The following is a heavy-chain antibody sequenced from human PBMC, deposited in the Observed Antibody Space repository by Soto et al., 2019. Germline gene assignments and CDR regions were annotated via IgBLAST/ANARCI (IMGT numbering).Heavy chain of an antibody. Sequence: GASVKVSCKASGYTFRNFGISWGRQAPGQGLEWMGWISAYNANANYAQKFQGRLTMTADTSTSTAYMELRSLRSDDTAVYYCARENSYFDYWGQGTLVTVSS. J-gene: IGHJ4*02. CDR2: ISAYNANA. CDR3: ARENSYFDY. V-gene: IGHV1-18*01. CDR1: GYTFRNFG.